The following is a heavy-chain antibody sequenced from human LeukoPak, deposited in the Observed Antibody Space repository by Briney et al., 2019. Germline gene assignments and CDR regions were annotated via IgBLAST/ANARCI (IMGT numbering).Heavy chain of an antibody. CDR1: GYTFTSYG. J-gene: IGHJ5*02. D-gene: IGHD3-3*01. Sequence: ASVKVSCKASGYTFTSYGISWVRQAPGQGLEWMGGIIPIFGTANYAQKFQGRVTITADESTSTAYMELSSLRSEDTAVYYCARVQYYDFWSGYRRPCWFDPWGQGTLVTVSS. CDR3: ARVQYYDFWSGYRRPCWFDP. CDR2: IIPIFGTA. V-gene: IGHV1-69*13.